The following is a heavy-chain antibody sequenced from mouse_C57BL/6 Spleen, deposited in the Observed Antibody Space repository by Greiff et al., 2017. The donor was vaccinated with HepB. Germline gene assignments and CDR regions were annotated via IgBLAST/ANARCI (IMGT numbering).Heavy chain of an antibody. CDR2: IYPGDGDT. J-gene: IGHJ4*01. D-gene: IGHD1-1*01. Sequence: QVQLQQSGPELVKPGASVKISCKASGYAFSSSWMNWVKQRPGKGLEWIGRIYPGDGDTNYNGKFKGKATLTADKSSSTAYMQLSSLTSEDSAVYFWAGSSYSSMDYWGQGTSVTVSS. CDR3: AGSSYSSMDY. CDR1: GYAFSSSW. V-gene: IGHV1-82*01.